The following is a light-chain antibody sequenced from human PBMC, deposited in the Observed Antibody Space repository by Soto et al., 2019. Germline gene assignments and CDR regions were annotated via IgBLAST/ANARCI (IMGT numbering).Light chain of an antibody. Sequence: EIVLTQSPGTLSLSPGERATLSCRASQSVSSSYLAWYQQKPGQAPRLLIYGASSRATGIPDRFSGSGSGTDFTLTISRLEPEDFAVYYCQQYGSSQFTFSGGTKVEIK. V-gene: IGKV3-20*01. J-gene: IGKJ4*01. CDR3: QQYGSSQFT. CDR2: GAS. CDR1: QSVSSSY.